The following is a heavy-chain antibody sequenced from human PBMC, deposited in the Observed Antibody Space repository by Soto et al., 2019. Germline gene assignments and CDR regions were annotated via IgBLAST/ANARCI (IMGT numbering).Heavy chain of an antibody. V-gene: IGHV3-53*04. D-gene: IGHD6-19*01. Sequence: GGSLRLSCAASGFTVSSNYMSWVRQAPGKGLEWVSVIYSGGSTYYADSVKGRFTISRHNSKNTLYLQMNSLRAEDTAVYYCARVVNSGWRGGYDYWGQGTLVTVSS. CDR1: GFTVSSNY. CDR2: IYSGGST. J-gene: IGHJ4*02. CDR3: ARVVNSGWRGGYDY.